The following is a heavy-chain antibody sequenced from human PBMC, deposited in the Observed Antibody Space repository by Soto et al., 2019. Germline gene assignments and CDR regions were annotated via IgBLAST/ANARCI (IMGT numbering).Heavy chain of an antibody. V-gene: IGHV3-9*01. CDR2: ISWNSGSI. CDR3: ALRYSSGWTFDY. Sequence: EVQLVESGGGLVQPGRSLRLSCAASGFTFDDYAMHWVRQAPGKGLEWVSGISWNSGSIGYADSVKGRFTISRDNAKNSLYLQMNSLRAEDTALYYCALRYSSGWTFDYWGQGTLVTASS. D-gene: IGHD6-19*01. J-gene: IGHJ4*02. CDR1: GFTFDDYA.